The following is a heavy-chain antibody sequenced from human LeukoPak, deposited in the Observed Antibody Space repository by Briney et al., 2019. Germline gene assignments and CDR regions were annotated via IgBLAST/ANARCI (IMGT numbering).Heavy chain of an antibody. Sequence: GGSLRLSCAASGFTFTTYGMHWVRQSPGKGLEWVAFIRFDGSNKYYAYSVKGRFTVSRDNSKNTLYLQMNSLRAEDTAVYYCAKGGRITMLRGVQRDHYFDYWGQGTLVTVSS. CDR1: GFTFTTYG. CDR3: AKGGRITMLRGVQRDHYFDY. D-gene: IGHD3-10*01. CDR2: IRFDGSNK. J-gene: IGHJ4*02. V-gene: IGHV3-30*02.